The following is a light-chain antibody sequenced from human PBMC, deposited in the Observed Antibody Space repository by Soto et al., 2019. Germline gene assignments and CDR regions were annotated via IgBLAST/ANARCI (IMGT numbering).Light chain of an antibody. V-gene: IGKV1-12*01. J-gene: IGKJ1*01. Sequence: DIQMTQSPSSVSASVGDRVTITCRASQGISIWLAWYQQKPGKAPKLLIYATSSLQSGVPSRFSGSGSGTDFTLTISSLQPEDFATYYCQQANSPWTFGQGTKVEIK. CDR2: ATS. CDR1: QGISIW. CDR3: QQANSPWT.